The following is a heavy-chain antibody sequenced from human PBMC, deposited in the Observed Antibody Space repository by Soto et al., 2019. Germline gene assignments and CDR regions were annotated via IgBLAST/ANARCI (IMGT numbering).Heavy chain of an antibody. CDR3: AREDIMGTRSFDY. D-gene: IGHD1-26*01. Sequence: GGSLRLSCGVSELMFSGYSMNWVRQAPGKGLEWLSYICSRSQTIYYADSVKGRFTISRDNAKNSLYLQTDSLRDEDTAVYFCAREDIMGTRSFDYWGKGTLVTVSS. CDR1: ELMFSGYS. CDR2: ICSRSQTI. V-gene: IGHV3-48*02. J-gene: IGHJ4*02.